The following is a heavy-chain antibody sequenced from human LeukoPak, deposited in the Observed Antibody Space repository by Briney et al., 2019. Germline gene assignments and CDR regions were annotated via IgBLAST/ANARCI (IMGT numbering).Heavy chain of an antibody. V-gene: IGHV4-34*01. CDR3: ARASVRVTVSFLFDY. D-gene: IGHD4-17*01. Sequence: PSETLSLTCAVYGGSFSGYYWSWIRQPPGKGLEWIGEINHSGSTNYNPSLKSRVTISVDTSKNQFSLKLSSVTAADTAVYYCARASVRVTVSFLFDYWGQGTLVTVSS. CDR1: GGSFSGYY. CDR2: INHSGST. J-gene: IGHJ4*02.